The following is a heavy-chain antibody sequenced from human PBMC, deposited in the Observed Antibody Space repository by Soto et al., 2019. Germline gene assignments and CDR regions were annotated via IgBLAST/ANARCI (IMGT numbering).Heavy chain of an antibody. V-gene: IGHV4-39*01. J-gene: IGHJ3*02. D-gene: IGHD3-22*01. CDR3: ARQYDESSGHYLDGFDI. Sequence: QLQLQESGPGLVKPSETLSLTGTVSGGSISSSSYYWGWIRQPPGKGLEWIGSIYYIGNTYYNPSLKSRVTMSVDTSKTRFTRRLSSVTAADTAVYYCARQYDESSGHYLDGFDIWGQGTMVTVSS. CDR2: IYYIGNT. CDR1: GGSISSSSYY.